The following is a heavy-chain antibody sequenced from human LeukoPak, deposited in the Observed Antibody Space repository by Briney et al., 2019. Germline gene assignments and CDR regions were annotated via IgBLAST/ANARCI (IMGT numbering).Heavy chain of an antibody. V-gene: IGHV1-8*03. D-gene: IGHD1-14*01. CDR1: GYTFTSYD. CDR3: ARGQRDRALRAPNYYYYMDV. CDR2: MNPNSGNT. J-gene: IGHJ6*03. Sequence: GASVKVSCKASGYTFTSYDINWVRQATGQGLEWMGWMNPNSGNTGYAQKFQGRVTITRNTSISTAYMELSSLRSEDTAVYYCARGQRDRALRAPNYYYYMDVWGKGTTVTVSS.